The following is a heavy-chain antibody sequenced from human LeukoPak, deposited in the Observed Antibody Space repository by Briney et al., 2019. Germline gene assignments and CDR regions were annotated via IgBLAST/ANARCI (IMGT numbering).Heavy chain of an antibody. Sequence: PGGSLRLSCAASGFTFSSYGMSWVRQAPGKGLEWVSAISGSGGSTYYVDSVKGRFTISRDNSKNTLYLQMNSLRAEDTAVYYCAKGGRSSSWYDYYYYMDVWGKGTTVTVSS. CDR3: AKGGRSSSWYDYYYYMDV. CDR2: ISGSGGST. V-gene: IGHV3-23*01. CDR1: GFTFSSYG. J-gene: IGHJ6*03. D-gene: IGHD6-13*01.